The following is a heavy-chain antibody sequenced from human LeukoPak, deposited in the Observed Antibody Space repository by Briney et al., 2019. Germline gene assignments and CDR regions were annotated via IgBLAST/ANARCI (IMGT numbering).Heavy chain of an antibody. D-gene: IGHD6-19*01. CDR1: GFTFSSYG. V-gene: IGHV3-30*02. Sequence: GGSLRLSCAASGFTFSSYGMHWVRQAPGKGLEWVAFIRYDGSNKYYADSVKGRFTISRDNSKNTLYLQMNSLRAEDTAVYYCASLYSSGWYNWFDPWGQGTLVTVSS. J-gene: IGHJ5*02. CDR3: ASLYSSGWYNWFDP. CDR2: IRYDGSNK.